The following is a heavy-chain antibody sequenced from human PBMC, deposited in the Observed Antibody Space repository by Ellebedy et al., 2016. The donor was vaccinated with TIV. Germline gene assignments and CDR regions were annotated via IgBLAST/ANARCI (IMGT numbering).Heavy chain of an antibody. V-gene: IGHV3-11*01. D-gene: IGHD5-24*01. J-gene: IGHJ2*01. CDR2: ISSSGSTI. CDR3: AKAMEMATIWGYFDL. Sequence: GESLKISCAASGFTFSDYYMSWIRQAPGKGLEWVSYISSSGSTIYYADSVKGRFTISRDNAKNSLYLQMNSLRAEDTALYYCAKAMEMATIWGYFDLWGRGTLVTVSS. CDR1: GFTFSDYY.